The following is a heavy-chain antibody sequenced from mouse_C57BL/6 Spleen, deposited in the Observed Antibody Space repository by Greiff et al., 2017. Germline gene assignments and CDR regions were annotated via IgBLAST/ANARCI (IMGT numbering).Heavy chain of an antibody. J-gene: IGHJ2*01. Sequence: EVQLQQSGPELVKPGASVKISCKASGYTFTDYYMNWVKQSHGKSLEWIGDINPNNGGTSYNQKFKGKATLTVDKSSSTAYMERRSLTSEDSAVYYCARRGYFDYWGQGTTLTVSS. V-gene: IGHV1-26*01. CDR2: INPNNGGT. CDR3: ARRGYFDY. CDR1: GYTFTDYY.